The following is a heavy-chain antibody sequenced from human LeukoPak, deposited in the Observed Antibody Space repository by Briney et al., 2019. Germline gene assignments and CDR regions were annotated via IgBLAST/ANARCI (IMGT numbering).Heavy chain of an antibody. Sequence: GGSLRLSCAASGFTFSSYGMHWVRQAPGKGLEWVAVIWYDGSNKYYADSVKGRFTISRDNSKNTLYLQMNSLRAEDTAVYYCAKDTSYTAMARWGQGTLVTVSS. D-gene: IGHD5-18*01. CDR1: GFTFSSYG. CDR3: AKDTSYTAMAR. CDR2: IWYDGSNK. J-gene: IGHJ4*02. V-gene: IGHV3-33*06.